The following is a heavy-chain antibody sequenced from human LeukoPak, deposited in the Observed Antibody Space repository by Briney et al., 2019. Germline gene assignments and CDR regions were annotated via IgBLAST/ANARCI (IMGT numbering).Heavy chain of an antibody. J-gene: IGHJ4*02. CDR1: GYTFTSYG. Sequence: ASVKVSCKASGYTFTSYGISWVRQAPGQGLEWMGWISAYNGNTNHAQKLQGRVTMTTDTSTSTAYMELRSLRSDDTAVYYCARDQGITFGGVTRLFDYWGQGTLVTVSS. D-gene: IGHD3-16*01. V-gene: IGHV1-18*01. CDR3: ARDQGITFGGVTRLFDY. CDR2: ISAYNGNT.